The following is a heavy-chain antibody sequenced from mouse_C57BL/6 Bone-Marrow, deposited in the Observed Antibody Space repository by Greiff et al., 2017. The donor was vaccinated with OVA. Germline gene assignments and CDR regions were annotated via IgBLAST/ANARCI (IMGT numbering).Heavy chain of an antibody. D-gene: IGHD1-1*01. V-gene: IGHV1-18*01. Sequence: EVQLVESGPELVKPGASVKIPCKASGYTFTDYNMDWVKQSHGKSLEWIGDINPNNGGTIYNQKFKGKATLTVDKSSSTAYMELRSLTSEDTAVYYCARSSYVPYYYAMDYWGQGTSVTVSS. CDR1: GYTFTDYN. CDR3: ARSSYVPYYYAMDY. J-gene: IGHJ4*01. CDR2: INPNNGGT.